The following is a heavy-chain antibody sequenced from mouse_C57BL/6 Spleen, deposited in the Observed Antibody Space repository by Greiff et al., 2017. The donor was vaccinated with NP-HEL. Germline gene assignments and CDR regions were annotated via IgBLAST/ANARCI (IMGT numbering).Heavy chain of an antibody. CDR2: INPNNGGT. D-gene: IGHD1-1*01. Sequence: VQLKQSGPELVKPGASVKIPCKASGYTFTDYNMDWVKQSHGKSLEWIGDINPNNGGTIYNQKFKGKATLTVDKSSSTAYMELRSLTSEDTAVYYCARIIYGPPDYFDYWGQGTTLTVSS. J-gene: IGHJ2*01. V-gene: IGHV1-18*01. CDR3: ARIIYGPPDYFDY. CDR1: GYTFTDYN.